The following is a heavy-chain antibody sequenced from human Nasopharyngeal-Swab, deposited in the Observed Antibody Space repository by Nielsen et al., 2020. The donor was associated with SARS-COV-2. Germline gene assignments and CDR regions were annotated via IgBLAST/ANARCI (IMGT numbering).Heavy chain of an antibody. CDR1: GFTFSSYA. D-gene: IGHD6-13*01. V-gene: IGHV3-30*04. CDR3: ASSPGIAAPTGMDV. Sequence: GGSLRLSCAASGFTFSSYAMHWVRQAPGKGLEWVAVISYDGSNKYYADSVKGRFTIPRDNSKNTLYLQMNSLRAEDTAVYYCASSPGIAAPTGMDVWGQGTTVTVSS. J-gene: IGHJ6*02. CDR2: ISYDGSNK.